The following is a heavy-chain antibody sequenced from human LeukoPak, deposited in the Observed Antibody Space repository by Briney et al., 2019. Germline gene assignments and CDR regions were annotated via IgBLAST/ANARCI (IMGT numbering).Heavy chain of an antibody. V-gene: IGHV3-23*01. CDR3: AKGIYSSGWSYFDY. D-gene: IGHD6-19*01. J-gene: IGHJ4*01. Sequence: GGSLRLFCAASGFTFSNSAMSWVRQAPGKGLEWVSTLSGSGITTYYADSVKGRFTISRDNSKNTLYLQMNSLRAEDTAVYYCAKGIYSSGWSYFDYWGHGTLVTVSS. CDR1: GFTFSNSA. CDR2: LSGSGITT.